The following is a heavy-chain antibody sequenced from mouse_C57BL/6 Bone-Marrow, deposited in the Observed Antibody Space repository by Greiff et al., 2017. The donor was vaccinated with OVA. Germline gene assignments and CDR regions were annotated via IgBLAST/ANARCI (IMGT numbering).Heavy chain of an antibody. Sequence: QVQLQQPGAELVKPGASVKMSCKASGYTFTSYWITWVKQRPGQGLEWIGDIYPGSGSTNYNEKFKSKDTLTVDTSSSTAYMQLSSLTSEDAAVYYCARDYGSPFDDWGQGTTLTVSS. D-gene: IGHD1-1*01. J-gene: IGHJ2*01. V-gene: IGHV1-55*01. CDR1: GYTFTSYW. CDR2: IYPGSGST. CDR3: ARDYGSPFDD.